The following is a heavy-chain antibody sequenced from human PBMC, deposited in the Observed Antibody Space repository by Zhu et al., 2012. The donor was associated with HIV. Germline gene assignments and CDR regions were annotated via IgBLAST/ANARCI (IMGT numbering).Heavy chain of an antibody. Sequence: QVQLQESGPGLVKPSETLSLTCGVSGYSINSDYYWGWIRQPPGKGLEWIGSVYYSGSTYYNPSLKSRLTISVHTSRNQFSLKLSSVTAADTAVYYCARHRHVAQRIMITFGGIMSGIRFEIWGQGTMVTVSS. J-gene: IGHJ3*02. V-gene: IGHV4-38-2*01. D-gene: IGHD3-16*01. CDR1: GYSINSDYY. CDR2: VYYSGST. CDR3: ARHRHVAQRIMITFGGIMSGIRFEI.